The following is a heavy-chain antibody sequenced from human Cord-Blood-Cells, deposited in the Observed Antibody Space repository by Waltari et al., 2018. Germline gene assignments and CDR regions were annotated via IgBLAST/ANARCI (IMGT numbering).Heavy chain of an antibody. Sequence: QVQLVQSGSELKKPGASVKVSCKASGYTFTSYAMNWVRQAPGQGLEWMGWINTNTGNPTYAQGFTGRFVFSLDTSVSTAYLQISSLKAEDTAVYYCASYMVRGVIMRILAFQHWGQGTLVTVSS. CDR3: ASYMVRGVIMRILAFQH. J-gene: IGHJ1*01. V-gene: IGHV7-4-1*02. CDR2: INTNTGNP. D-gene: IGHD3-10*01. CDR1: GYTFTSYA.